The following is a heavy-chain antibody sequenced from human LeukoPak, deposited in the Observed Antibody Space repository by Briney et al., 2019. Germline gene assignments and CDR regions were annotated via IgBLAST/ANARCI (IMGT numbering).Heavy chain of an antibody. CDR1: GFSFSSYA. D-gene: IGHD7-27*01. V-gene: IGHV3-23*01. Sequence: GGSLRLPCAASGFSFSSYAMSWVRQAPGKGLEWVSAISASGGSTYYVDSVKGRFTISRDNSKNTLYLQMNSLRAEDTAVYYCAKDRPENWGYYFDYWGQGTLVTVSS. CDR3: AKDRPENWGYYFDY. CDR2: ISASGGST. J-gene: IGHJ4*02.